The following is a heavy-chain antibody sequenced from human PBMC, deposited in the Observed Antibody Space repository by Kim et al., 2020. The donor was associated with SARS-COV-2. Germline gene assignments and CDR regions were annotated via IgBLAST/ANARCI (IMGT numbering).Heavy chain of an antibody. D-gene: IGHD6-13*01. Sequence: ASVKVSRKASGYTFTGYYLHWVRQAPGQGLEWMGWISPNSGGTYYAQKFQGWVTMTRDTSISTAYMELSRLTSADTAFYYCATSDSSTWLNLDYWGQGTL. CDR2: ISPNSGGT. V-gene: IGHV1-2*04. J-gene: IGHJ4*02. CDR3: ATSDSSTWLNLDY. CDR1: GYTFTGYY.